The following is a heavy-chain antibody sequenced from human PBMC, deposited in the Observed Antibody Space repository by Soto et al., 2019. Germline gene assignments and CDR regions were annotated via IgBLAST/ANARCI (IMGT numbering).Heavy chain of an antibody. D-gene: IGHD2-15*01. CDR2: TYYRSKWYN. CDR1: GDSVSSNSAA. J-gene: IGHJ5*02. Sequence: SQTLSLTCAISGDSVSSNSAAWNWIRQSPSRGLEWLGRTYYRSKWYNDYAVSVKSRITINPDTSKNQFSLQLNSVTPEDTAVYYCARDPTYCSGGSCFYDWFDPWGQGTLVTVSS. CDR3: ARDPTYCSGGSCFYDWFDP. V-gene: IGHV6-1*01.